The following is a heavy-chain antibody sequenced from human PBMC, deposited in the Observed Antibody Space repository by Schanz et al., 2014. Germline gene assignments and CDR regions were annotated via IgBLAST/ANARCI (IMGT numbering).Heavy chain of an antibody. V-gene: IGHV4-59*01. D-gene: IGHD1-26*01. Sequence: QVQLQESGPGLVKPSETLSLTCAVSGGSISGYYWSWIRQPPGKGLEWIGYISYSGSTNYSPSLKSRVTISLDTSNNQISLKLRSVSAADTAVYYCARDKSGTYYTFDLWGPGTLVTVPS. CDR3: ARDKSGTYYTFDL. J-gene: IGHJ4*02. CDR2: ISYSGST. CDR1: GGSISGYY.